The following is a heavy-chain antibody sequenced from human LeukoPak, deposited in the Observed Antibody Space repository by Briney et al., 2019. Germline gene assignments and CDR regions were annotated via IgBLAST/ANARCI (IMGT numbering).Heavy chain of an antibody. J-gene: IGHJ4*02. CDR3: ARVSLGNDYGSGNYDY. V-gene: IGHV3-66*01. CDR2: MYSGNYI. Sequence: PGGSLRLSCVASGFTVSNNYMSRVRQAPGKGLECVSSMYSGNYIYYADSVKGRFTISRDNSKNTLFLQMNSLRAEDTAVYYCARVSLGNDYGSGNYDYWGQGTLVTVSS. D-gene: IGHD3-10*01. CDR1: GFTVSNNY.